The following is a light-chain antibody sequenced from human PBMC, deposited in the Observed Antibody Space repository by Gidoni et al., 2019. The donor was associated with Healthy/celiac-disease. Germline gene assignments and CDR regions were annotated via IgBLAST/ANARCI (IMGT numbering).Light chain of an antibody. J-gene: IGLJ3*02. CDR3: QSFDSSLSGSV. CDR1: SSDIGAGYD. V-gene: IGLV1-40*01. CDR2: GNN. Sequence: QSVLTQPPSVSGAQGQRVTISCTGSSSDIGAGYDVHWYQHLPGTAPKLLIYGNNNRPSGVPDRFSGSKSGTSASLAITGLQAEDEADYYCQSFDSSLSGSVFGGGTKLTVL.